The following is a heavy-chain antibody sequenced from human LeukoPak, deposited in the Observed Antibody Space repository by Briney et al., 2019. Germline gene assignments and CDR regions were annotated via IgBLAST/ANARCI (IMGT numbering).Heavy chain of an antibody. CDR3: ARDHSLGYCSSTSCPNNWFDP. V-gene: IGHV1-69*05. J-gene: IGHJ5*02. Sequence: SVKVPCKASGGTFSSYAISWVRQAPGQGLEWMGGIIPIFGTANYAQKFQGRVTITTDESTSTAYMELSSLRSEDTAVYYCARDHSLGYCSSTSCPNNWFDPWGQGTLVTVSS. D-gene: IGHD2-2*01. CDR2: IIPIFGTA. CDR1: GGTFSSYA.